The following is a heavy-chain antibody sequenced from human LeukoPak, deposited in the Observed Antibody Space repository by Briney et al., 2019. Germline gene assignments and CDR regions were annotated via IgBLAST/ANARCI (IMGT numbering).Heavy chain of an antibody. Sequence: GRSLRLSCAASGFTFSSYGMHWVRQAPGKGLEWVAVISYDGSNKYYADSVKGRFTISRDNSKNTLYLQKNSLRAEDTAVYYCAKENQYYDILTGLDYWGQGTLVTVSS. V-gene: IGHV3-30*18. CDR2: ISYDGSNK. J-gene: IGHJ4*02. CDR1: GFTFSSYG. CDR3: AKENQYYDILTGLDY. D-gene: IGHD3-9*01.